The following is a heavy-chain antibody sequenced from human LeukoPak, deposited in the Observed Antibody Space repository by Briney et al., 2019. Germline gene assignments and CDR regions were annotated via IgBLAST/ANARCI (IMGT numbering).Heavy chain of an antibody. J-gene: IGHJ6*03. CDR2: IIPIFGTA. CDR1: GGTFSSYA. D-gene: IGHD2-2*01. V-gene: IGHV1-69*05. Sequence: ASVKVSCKASGGTFSSYAISWVRQAPGQGLEWMGGIIPIFGTANYAQKFQGRVTITTDESTSTAYMELSSLRSEDTAVYYCASMSEPVPAAPAPYYMDVWGKGTTVTVSS. CDR3: ASMSEPVPAAPAPYYMDV.